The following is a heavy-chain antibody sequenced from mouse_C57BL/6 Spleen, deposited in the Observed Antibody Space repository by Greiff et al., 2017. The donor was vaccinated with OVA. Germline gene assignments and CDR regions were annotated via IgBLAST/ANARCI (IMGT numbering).Heavy chain of an antibody. D-gene: IGHD1-1*01. CDR2: INPNNGGT. CDR3: ARVGSTGMDY. Sequence: EVQLQQSGPELVKPGASVKISCKASGYTFTDYYMNWVKQSHGKSLEWIGDINPNNGGTSYNQKFKGKATLTVDKSSSTAYMELRSLTSEDSAVYYCARVGSTGMDYWGQGTSVTVSS. CDR1: GYTFTDYY. J-gene: IGHJ4*01. V-gene: IGHV1-26*01.